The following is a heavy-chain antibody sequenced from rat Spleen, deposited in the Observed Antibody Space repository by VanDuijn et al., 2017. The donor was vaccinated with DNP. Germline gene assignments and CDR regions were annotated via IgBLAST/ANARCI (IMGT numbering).Heavy chain of an antibody. CDR2: IIYDGNRT. CDR3: ATFEGRDA. V-gene: IGHV5S10*01. J-gene: IGHJ4*01. Sequence: EVQLVESGGGLVQPGNSLKLSCAASGLTFSDYAMAWVRQSPKKGLEWVATIIYDGNRTYYRDSVKGRFTISRDNAKSTLYLQMDSLRSEDTATYYCATFEGRDAWGRGTSVTVSS. CDR1: GLTFSDYA. D-gene: IGHD1-11*01.